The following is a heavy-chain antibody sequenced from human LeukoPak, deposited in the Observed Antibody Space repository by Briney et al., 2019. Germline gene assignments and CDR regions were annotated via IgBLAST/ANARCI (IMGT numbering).Heavy chain of an antibody. CDR3: ARVHDSSGYSGFDY. CDR1: GFTIGDYY. J-gene: IGHJ4*02. Sequence: GSLRLSCAASGFTIGDYYMSWIRQPPRKGLEWIGYIYYSGSTNYNPSLKSRVTISVDTSKNQFSLKLSSVTAADTAVYYCARVHDSSGYSGFDYWGQGTLVTVSS. V-gene: IGHV4-59*01. CDR2: IYYSGST. D-gene: IGHD3-22*01.